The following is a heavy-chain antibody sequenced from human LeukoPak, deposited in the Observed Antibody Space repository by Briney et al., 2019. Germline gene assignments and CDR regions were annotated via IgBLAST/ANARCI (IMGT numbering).Heavy chain of an antibody. V-gene: IGHV3-43*01. CDR2: ISWDGGST. CDR3: ARERSITMVPMDV. D-gene: IGHD3-10*01. J-gene: IGHJ6*03. CDR1: GFTFDDYT. Sequence: GGSLRLSCAASGFTFDDYTMHWVRQAPGKGLEWVSLISWDGGSTYYADSVKGRFTISRDNAKNSLYLQMNSLRAEDTAVYYCARERSITMVPMDVWGKGTTVTISS.